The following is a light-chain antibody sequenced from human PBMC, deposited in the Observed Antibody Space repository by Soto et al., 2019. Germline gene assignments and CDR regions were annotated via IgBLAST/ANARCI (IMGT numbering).Light chain of an antibody. J-gene: IGKJ4*01. V-gene: IGKV1-39*01. CDR2: AAS. Sequence: DIQMTQSPSSLSASVVDRVTITCRASQSINTCLNWYQQKPGKAPQLLIYAASTLQSGVPSTFSGSGSGTDFTLTISSLQPEDVATYFCQQCLRIPLTFGGGTKVHI. CDR1: QSINTC. CDR3: QQCLRIPLT.